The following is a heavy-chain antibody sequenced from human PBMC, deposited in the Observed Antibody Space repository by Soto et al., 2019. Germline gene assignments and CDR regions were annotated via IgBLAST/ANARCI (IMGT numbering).Heavy chain of an antibody. CDR3: ARHSPPYCSGGSCYPIFDY. CDR1: GYSFTSYW. J-gene: IGHJ4*02. CDR2: IYPGDSDT. D-gene: IGHD2-15*01. Sequence: EVQLVQSGAEVKKPGESLKISCKGSGYSFTSYWIGWVRQMPGKGLEWMGIIYPGDSDTRYSPSFQGQVTISADKSISTAYLQWSSLKASDTAMYYCARHSPPYCSGGSCYPIFDYWGQGTLVTVSS. V-gene: IGHV5-51*01.